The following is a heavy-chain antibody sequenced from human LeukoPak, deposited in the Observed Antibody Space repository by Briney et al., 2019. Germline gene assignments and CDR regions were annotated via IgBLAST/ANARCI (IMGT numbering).Heavy chain of an antibody. D-gene: IGHD4-17*01. J-gene: IGHJ4*02. CDR1: GFTFSSYN. CDR3: ARSGDYGDYTGY. V-gene: IGHV3-48*02. CDR2: ISSSSSNI. Sequence: PGGSLRLPCAASGFTFSSYNMNSVRQAPGKGLEWVSYISSSSSNIQYADSVKGRFTISRDNAKNSLYLQMNSLRDEDTAVYYCARSGDYGDYTGYWGQGTLVTVSS.